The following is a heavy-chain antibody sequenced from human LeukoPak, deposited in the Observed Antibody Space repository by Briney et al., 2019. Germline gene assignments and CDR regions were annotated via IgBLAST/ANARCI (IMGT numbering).Heavy chain of an antibody. CDR2: TYYRSKWYN. CDR1: AARVSSNSAA. V-gene: IGHV6-1*01. D-gene: IGHD6-19*01. J-gene: IGHJ4*02. CDR3: ASSSSGWGYFDY. Sequence: SPTLSLSCSISAARVSSNSAAWNWIRQSPSKGLEWLGRTYYRSKWYNDYAVSVKSRITIIPGTSKNQFSPQLNSVTPEDTAVYYCASSSSGWGYFDYWGEGTLVTVSS.